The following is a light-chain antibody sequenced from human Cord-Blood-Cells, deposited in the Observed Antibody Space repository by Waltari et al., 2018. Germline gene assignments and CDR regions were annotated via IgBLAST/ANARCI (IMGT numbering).Light chain of an antibody. CDR3: QQYDNLPLT. CDR1: QDIRNS. CDR2: DAT. J-gene: IGKJ4*01. V-gene: IGKV1-33*01. Sequence: DIHLTQTPSSLTESVGDRVTITCQASQDIRNSLNWYQQKPGKAPKLLIYDATNLETGIPSRFSGGGSGTDCTFTISRQQPEDIATYYCQQYDNLPLTFGGGTKVEIK.